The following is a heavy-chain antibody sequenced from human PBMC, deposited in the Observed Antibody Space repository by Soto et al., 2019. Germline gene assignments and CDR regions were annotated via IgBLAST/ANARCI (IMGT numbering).Heavy chain of an antibody. CDR1: GGTFSSYT. D-gene: IGHD3-16*01. CDR2: IMPIFGTA. Sequence: QVLLVQSGAEVKKPGSSVKVTCKASGGTFSSYTISWVRQAPGQGLEYMGGIMPIFGTATYTQSFKDRVTITADESTSTVYMELRSLTSDDTAVYYCTRGVTANYMGGDAFEIWGQGTMVTVSS. J-gene: IGHJ3*02. CDR3: TRGVTANYMGGDAFEI. V-gene: IGHV1-69*01.